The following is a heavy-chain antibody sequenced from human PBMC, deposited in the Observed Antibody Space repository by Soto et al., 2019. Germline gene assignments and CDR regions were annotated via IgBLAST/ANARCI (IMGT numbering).Heavy chain of an antibody. CDR3: ARSPLPLLEWLLSDYYYGMGV. V-gene: IGHV1-18*04. CDR2: VSAYNGNT. CDR1: GYPFTSYG. D-gene: IGHD3-3*01. Sequence: ASEKVSCKASGYPFTSYGISWVRQAPGQGLEGMGWVSAYNGNTNYAQKLQGRVTMTTDTSKSTAYMELRSLRSDDTAVYYCARSPLPLLEWLLSDYYYGMGVWGQGTTVTVSS. J-gene: IGHJ6*02.